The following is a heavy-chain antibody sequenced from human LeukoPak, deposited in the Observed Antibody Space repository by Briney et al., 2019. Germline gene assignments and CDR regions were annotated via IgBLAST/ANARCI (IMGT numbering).Heavy chain of an antibody. CDR3: TKDEGWEHHY. CDR1: GITIRSSG. Sequence: GGSLRLSCAASGITIRSSGMSWVRQAPGKGLEWVTGISASDGNTYYADSVQGRFTISRDSSENTLYLQMNSLRAGDTAIYYCTKDEGWEHHYWGQGTLVTVSS. CDR2: ISASDGNT. V-gene: IGHV3-23*01. D-gene: IGHD1/OR15-1a*01. J-gene: IGHJ4*02.